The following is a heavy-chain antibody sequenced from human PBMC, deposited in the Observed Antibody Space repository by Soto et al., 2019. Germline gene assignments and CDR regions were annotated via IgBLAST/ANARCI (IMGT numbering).Heavy chain of an antibody. J-gene: IGHJ4*02. Sequence: SETLSLTCTVSGGSISSYYWSWIRQPPGKGLEWIGYIYYSGSTNYNPSLKSRVTISVDTSKNQFSLKLSSVTAADTAVYYCARQGQNWAALDYWGQGTLVTVSS. CDR1: GGSISSYY. V-gene: IGHV4-59*08. D-gene: IGHD7-27*01. CDR3: ARQGQNWAALDY. CDR2: IYYSGST.